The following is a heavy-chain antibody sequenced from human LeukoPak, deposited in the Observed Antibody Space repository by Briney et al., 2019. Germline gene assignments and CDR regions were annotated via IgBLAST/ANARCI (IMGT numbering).Heavy chain of an antibody. CDR3: AKESGKFDY. J-gene: IGHJ4*02. CDR1: GLNFDDSA. Sequence: GGSLRLSCVASGLNFDDSATHWVRQAPGKGLEWVSLISADGGSTFSADSVKGRFSISRDNSKNSLYLQMNSLRSEDTAMYYCAKESGKFDYWGQGTLVAVSS. CDR2: ISADGGST. V-gene: IGHV3-43*02.